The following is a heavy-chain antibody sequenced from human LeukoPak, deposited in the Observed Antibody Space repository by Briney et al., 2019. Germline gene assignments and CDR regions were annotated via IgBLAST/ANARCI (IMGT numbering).Heavy chain of an antibody. V-gene: IGHV1-69*01. J-gene: IGHJ5*02. CDR3: ARDQGITMIHNWFDP. CDR2: IIPIFGTA. CDR1: GGTFSSYA. Sequence: GSSVKVSFKASGGTFSSYAISWVRQAPGQGLEWMGGIIPIFGTANYAQKFQGRVTITADESTSTAYMELSSLRPEDTAVYYCARDQGITMIHNWFDPWGQGTLVTVSS. D-gene: IGHD3-22*01.